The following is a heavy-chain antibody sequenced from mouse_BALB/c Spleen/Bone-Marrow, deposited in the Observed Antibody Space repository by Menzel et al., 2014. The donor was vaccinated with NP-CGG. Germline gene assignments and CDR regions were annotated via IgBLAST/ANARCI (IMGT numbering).Heavy chain of an antibody. Sequence: EVKLLESGGGLVQPGGSLKLSCAASGFDFXRYWMNWVRQAPGNGLEWIGQTNPDSDTINYTPSLKDKFIISRDNAKNTLYLQMSKVRSEDTALYYCARAKYGNPWFAYWGQGTLVTVSA. CDR1: GFDFXRYW. D-gene: IGHD2-10*02. J-gene: IGHJ3*01. V-gene: IGHV4-1*02. CDR3: ARAKYGNPWFAY. CDR2: TNPDSDTI.